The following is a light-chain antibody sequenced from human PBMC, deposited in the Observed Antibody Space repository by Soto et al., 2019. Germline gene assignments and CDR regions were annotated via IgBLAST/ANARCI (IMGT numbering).Light chain of an antibody. Sequence: QLVLTQPPSVSGAPGQRVTITCTGSGSNIGAGYDVNWYQQFPGTAPKLLIYGNSNRPSGVPDRLSGSKSGTSASLAITGLQAGDEADYYCQSYDSSLSAWVFGGGTKLTVL. V-gene: IGLV1-40*01. J-gene: IGLJ3*02. CDR2: GNS. CDR3: QSYDSSLSAWV. CDR1: GSNIGAGYD.